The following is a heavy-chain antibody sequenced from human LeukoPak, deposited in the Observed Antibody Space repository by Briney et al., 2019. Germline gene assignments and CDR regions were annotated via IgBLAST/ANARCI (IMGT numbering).Heavy chain of an antibody. J-gene: IGHJ5*02. CDR3: ARRLTQYDCFDP. V-gene: IGHV6-1*01. CDR1: GDIVSSDSVT. D-gene: IGHD2-2*01. Sequence: SQTLSLTCAISGDIVSSDSVTWNWIRQSPSRGLEWLGRTYYRSTWYNDYAVSVRGRITVNPDTSKNQFSLHLNSVTPEDTAVYYCARRLTQYDCFDPWGQGILVTVSS. CDR2: TYYRSTWYN.